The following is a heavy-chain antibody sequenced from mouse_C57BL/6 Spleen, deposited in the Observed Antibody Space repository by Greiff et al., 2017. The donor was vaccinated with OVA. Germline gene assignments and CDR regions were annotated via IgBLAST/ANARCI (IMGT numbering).Heavy chain of an antibody. D-gene: IGHD1-1*01. CDR1: GFNIKDDY. CDR3: TTFITTVVATWDFDY. J-gene: IGHJ2*01. Sequence: EVQLQQSGAELVRPGASVKLSCTASGFNIKDDYMHWVKQRPEQGLEWIGWIDPENGDTEYASKFQGKATLTADTSSNTAYLQLSSLTSEDTAVYYCTTFITTVVATWDFDYWGQGTTLTVSS. CDR2: IDPENGDT. V-gene: IGHV14-4*01.